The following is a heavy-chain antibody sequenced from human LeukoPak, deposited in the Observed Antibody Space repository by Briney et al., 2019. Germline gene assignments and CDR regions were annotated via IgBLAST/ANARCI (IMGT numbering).Heavy chain of an antibody. CDR3: ARLGFSGYDPNWFDP. V-gene: IGHV4-34*01. CDR2: INHSGST. J-gene: IGHJ5*02. D-gene: IGHD5-12*01. CDR1: GGSFSGYY. Sequence: SETLSLTCAVYGGSFSGYYWSWIRQPPGKGLEWIGEINHSGSTNYNPSLKSRVTISVDTSKNQFSLKLSSVTAADTAVYYCARLGFSGYDPNWFDPWGQGTLVTVSS.